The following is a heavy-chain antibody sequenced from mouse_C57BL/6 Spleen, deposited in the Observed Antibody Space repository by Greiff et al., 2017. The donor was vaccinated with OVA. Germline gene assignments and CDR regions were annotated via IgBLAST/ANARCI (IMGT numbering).Heavy chain of an antibody. V-gene: IGHV1-26*01. D-gene: IGHD2-1*01. Sequence: VQLQQSGPELVKPGASVKISCKASGYTFTDYYMNWVKQSHGKSLEWIGDINPNNGGTSYNQKFKGKATLTVDKSSSTAYMEPRSLTSEDSAVYYCARGYGNYVAWFAYWGQGTLVTVSA. CDR2: INPNNGGT. J-gene: IGHJ3*01. CDR3: ARGYGNYVAWFAY. CDR1: GYTFTDYY.